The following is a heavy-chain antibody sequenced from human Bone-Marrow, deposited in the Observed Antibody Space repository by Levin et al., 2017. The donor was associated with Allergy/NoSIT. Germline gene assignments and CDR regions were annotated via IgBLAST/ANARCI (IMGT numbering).Heavy chain of an antibody. V-gene: IGHV3-20*04. CDR2: INLNGGSI. D-gene: IGHD5-18*01. CDR1: GCSFDSYG. J-gene: IGHJ6*03. CDR3: ARGVGYSYGRYYYHMDV. Sequence: GESLKISCAASGCSFDSYGMTWVRQAPGKGLEWVSGINLNGGSIGYAGSVQGRFTISRDNVKNSLYLEMHSLRTEDTALYYCARGVGYSYGRYYYHMDVWRLGTTVTVSS.